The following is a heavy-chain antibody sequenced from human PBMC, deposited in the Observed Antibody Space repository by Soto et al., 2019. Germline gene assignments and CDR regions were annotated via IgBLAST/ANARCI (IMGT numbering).Heavy chain of an antibody. V-gene: IGHV3-30*03. CDR1: GFTFNTYD. D-gene: IGHD2-21*01. J-gene: IGHJ2*01. Sequence: QVQLVESGGGVVQPGRSLRLSCAASGFTFNTYDMHWVRQAPGKGLEWVAMISFDSRDQYYADSFKGRFTISRDNSENTVYLQMNSLRVDDTGVFFCARAQAIYGSRDWYFGVCGRGTLVTVSS. CDR3: ARAQAIYGSRDWYFGV. CDR2: ISFDSRDQ.